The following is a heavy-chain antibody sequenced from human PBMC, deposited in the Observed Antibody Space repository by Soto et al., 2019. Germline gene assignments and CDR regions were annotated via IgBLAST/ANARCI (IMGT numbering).Heavy chain of an antibody. J-gene: IGHJ4*02. V-gene: IGHV3-48*02. CDR1: GFTVGNYD. CDR3: ARRFDC. Sequence: EEPLVQSGGGLVQSGGSLSLSFAATGFTVGNYDMNWGRQAPGKGLEWISYISSSGATIHYADSVKGRFTISRDSAKNSLYLQMNSLRDEDTAVYYCARRFDCWGQGTLVTVSS. CDR2: ISSSGATI.